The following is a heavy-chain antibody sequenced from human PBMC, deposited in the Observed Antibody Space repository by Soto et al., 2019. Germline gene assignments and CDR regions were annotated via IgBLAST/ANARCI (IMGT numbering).Heavy chain of an antibody. CDR3: ARDLREFEYYYYYGMDV. CDR1: GFTFSSYG. J-gene: IGHJ6*02. Sequence: GGSLRLSCAASGFTFSSYGMHWVRQAPGKGLEWVAVIWYDGSNKYYADSVKGRFTISRDNSKNTLYLQMNSLRAEDTAVYYCARDLREFEYYYYYGMDVWGQGTTVTVSS. V-gene: IGHV3-33*01. D-gene: IGHD3-10*01. CDR2: IWYDGSNK.